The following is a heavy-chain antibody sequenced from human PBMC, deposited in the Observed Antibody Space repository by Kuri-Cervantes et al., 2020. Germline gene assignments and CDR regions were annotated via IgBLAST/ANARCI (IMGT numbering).Heavy chain of an antibody. J-gene: IGHJ4*02. CDR3: ARDVSREIVVVVAATPGFDY. V-gene: IGHV4-38-2*02. Sequence: GSLRLSCAVSGYSISSDYYWGWIRQPPGKGLEWIGNIFHSGSTYYNPSLKSRVTISVDTSKNQFSLKLSSVTAADTAVYYCARDVSREIVVVVAATPGFDYWGQGTLVTVSS. CDR1: GYSISSDYY. CDR2: IFHSGST. D-gene: IGHD2-15*01.